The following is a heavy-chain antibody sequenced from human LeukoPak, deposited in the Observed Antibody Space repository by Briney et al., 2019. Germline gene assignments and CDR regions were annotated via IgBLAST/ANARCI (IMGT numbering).Heavy chain of an antibody. J-gene: IGHJ6*03. V-gene: IGHV1-2*02. CDR2: INPNSGGT. D-gene: IGHD2-15*01. Sequence: ASVKVSCKASGYTSTGYYMHWVRQAPGQGLEWMGWINPNSGGTNYAQKFQGRVTMTRDTSISTAYMELRSLRSDDTAVYYCARALAATYYYYMDVWGKGTTVTVAS. CDR3: ARALAATYYYYMDV. CDR1: GYTSTGYY.